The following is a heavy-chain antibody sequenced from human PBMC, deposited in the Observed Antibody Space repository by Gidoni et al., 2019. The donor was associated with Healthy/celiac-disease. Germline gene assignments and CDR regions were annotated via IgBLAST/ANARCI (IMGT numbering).Heavy chain of an antibody. D-gene: IGHD1-26*01. CDR1: GYTFTSYY. V-gene: IGHV1-46*01. CDR2: INPSGGST. J-gene: IGHJ4*02. CDR3: ARDWLVGATKDY. Sequence: ASGYTFTSYYMHWVRQAPGQGLEWMGIINPSGGSTSYAQKFQGRVTMTRDTSTSTVYMELSSLRSEDTAVHYCARDWLVGATKDYWGQGTLVTVSS.